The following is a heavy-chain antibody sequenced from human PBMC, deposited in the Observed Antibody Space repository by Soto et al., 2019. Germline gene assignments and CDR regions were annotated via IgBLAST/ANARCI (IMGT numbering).Heavy chain of an antibody. CDR2: ISGSGGST. CDR3: AKDGGYCSSTSCRFFDP. J-gene: IGHJ5*02. Sequence: GGSLRLSCAASGFTFSSYVMSWVRQAPGKGLEWVSAISGSGGSTYYADSVKGRFTISRDNSKNTLYLQMNSLRAEDTAVYYCAKDGGYCSSTSCRFFDPWGQGTLVTVSS. V-gene: IGHV3-23*01. CDR1: GFTFSSYV. D-gene: IGHD2-2*01.